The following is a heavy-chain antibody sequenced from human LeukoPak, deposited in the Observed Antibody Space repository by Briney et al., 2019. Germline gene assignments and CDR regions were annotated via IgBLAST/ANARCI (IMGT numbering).Heavy chain of an antibody. Sequence: SEILSLTCAVYGGSFSGYYWSWIRQPPGKGLEWIGEINHSGSTNYNPSLKSRVTISVDTSKNQFSLKLSSVTAADTAVYYCARVGYYYDSWGQGTLVTVSS. D-gene: IGHD3-22*01. CDR1: GGSFSGYY. CDR2: INHSGST. CDR3: ARVGYYYDS. J-gene: IGHJ4*02. V-gene: IGHV4-34*01.